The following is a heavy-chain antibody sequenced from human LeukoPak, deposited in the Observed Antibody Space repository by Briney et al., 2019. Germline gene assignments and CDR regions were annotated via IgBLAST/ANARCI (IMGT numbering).Heavy chain of an antibody. V-gene: IGHV4-59*11. D-gene: IGHD4-17*01. CDR3: TRDLVSVTKGFDI. Sequence: SETLSLTCVVSGDSLSSHYWTWIRQSPGKGLEWIGYISYIGSTNYNPSLKSRLTISIDTSKNQFSLKPRSVTAADAAVYYWTRDLVSVTKGFDIWGQGTMVSVSS. CDR2: ISYIGST. J-gene: IGHJ3*02. CDR1: GDSLSSHY.